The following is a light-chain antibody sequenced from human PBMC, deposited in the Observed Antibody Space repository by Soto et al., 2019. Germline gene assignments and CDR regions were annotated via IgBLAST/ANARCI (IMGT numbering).Light chain of an antibody. CDR3: QKSYSIPWT. V-gene: IGKV1-39*01. CDR1: QSISSY. CDR2: AAS. Sequence: DIQMTQSPSSLSASVGDRVTITCRASQSISSYLNWHQQKPGKAPKVLIYAASSLQSGVPSRLRGSGSRTDFTLTISSLQPEDFETYYCQKSYSIPWTFGQGTKV. J-gene: IGKJ1*01.